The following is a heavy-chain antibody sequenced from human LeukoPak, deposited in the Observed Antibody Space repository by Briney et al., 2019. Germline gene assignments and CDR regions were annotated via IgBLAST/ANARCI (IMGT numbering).Heavy chain of an antibody. J-gene: IGHJ4*02. V-gene: IGHV3-11*06. CDR1: GFTFSDYY. D-gene: IGHD4-17*01. CDR2: ISGSSSYT. Sequence: PGGSLRLSCAASGFTFSDYYMSWIRQAPGKGLEWVAYISGSSSYTNDADSLKGRFAISRDNAKNSLYLQMNSLRAEDTAVYYCARVNLYGESALDYWGQGTLVTVSS. CDR3: ARVNLYGESALDY.